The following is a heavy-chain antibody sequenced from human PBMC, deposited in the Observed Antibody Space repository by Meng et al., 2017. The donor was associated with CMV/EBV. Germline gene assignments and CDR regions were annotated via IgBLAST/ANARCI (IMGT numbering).Heavy chain of an antibody. V-gene: IGHV3-21*01. D-gene: IGHD2-2*01. CDR2: ISSSSSYI. CDR3: ARDRWQSQVVPSRMHWFDP. Sequence: GESLKISCAASGFTFSSYSMNWVRQAPGKGLEWVSSISSSSSYIYYADSVKGRFTISRDNAKNSLYLQMNSLRAEDTAVYYCARDRWQSQVVPSRMHWFDPWGQGTLVTVSS. J-gene: IGHJ5*02. CDR1: GFTFSSYS.